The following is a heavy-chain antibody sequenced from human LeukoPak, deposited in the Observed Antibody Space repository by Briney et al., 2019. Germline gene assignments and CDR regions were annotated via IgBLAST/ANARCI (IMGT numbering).Heavy chain of an antibody. CDR3: AREWGLESSGYYYAY. CDR1: GGTFSRFT. J-gene: IGHJ4*02. Sequence: AASVKVSCKASGGTFSRFTISWVRQAPGQGFEWMGGITPIFGTANLAQKFQGRVSITADESTSTAFMELSSLRSEDTAVYYCAREWGLESSGYYYAYWGQGTLVTVSS. CDR2: ITPIFGTA. D-gene: IGHD3-22*01. V-gene: IGHV1-69*13.